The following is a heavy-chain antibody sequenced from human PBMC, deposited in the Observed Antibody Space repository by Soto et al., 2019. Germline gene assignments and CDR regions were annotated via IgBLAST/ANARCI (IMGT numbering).Heavy chain of an antibody. CDR3: AHRPAYNYRFDY. J-gene: IGHJ4*02. CDR1: GFSFSTRGVG. V-gene: IGHV2-5*01. Sequence: QITLRESAPTLVKPTQTLTLTCTFSGFSFSTRGVGVAWFRQPPGGTLERLALIYWYDDKRYSPSLRSNLTITKDTSKDQVVLTMTNMDPVDTATYYCAHRPAYNYRFDYWGQGTLVTVSS. CDR2: IYWYDDK. D-gene: IGHD5-18*01.